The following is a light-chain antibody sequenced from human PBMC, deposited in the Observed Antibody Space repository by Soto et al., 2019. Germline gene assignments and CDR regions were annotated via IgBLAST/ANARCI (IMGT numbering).Light chain of an antibody. Sequence: EFVLAQSPGTLSLSPGERATPSCMASQTVRNIYLAWYQQKPGQAPRLLIYGASSRATGIPNRFSGSGSGTDFTLTISRLEPEDFAVYYCQRYGNSPQTFGQGTKVDI. CDR3: QRYGNSPQT. CDR1: QTVRNIY. V-gene: IGKV3-20*01. CDR2: GAS. J-gene: IGKJ1*01.